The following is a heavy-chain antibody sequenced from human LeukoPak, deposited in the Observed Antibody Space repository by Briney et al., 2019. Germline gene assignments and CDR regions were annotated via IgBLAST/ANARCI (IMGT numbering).Heavy chain of an antibody. CDR1: GFTFSTYA. Sequence: PGGSLRLSCSGSGFTFSTYAIHWVRQAPGKGXEXXXXXXTSGDKTYYADSVKGRFTISRDNSKNTVSLQMSSLRDEDTAMYYCVKDLYKGETSTWYYFDYWGQGTLVTVSS. V-gene: IGHV3-64D*06. J-gene: IGHJ4*02. CDR3: VKDLYKGETSTWYYFDY. CDR2: XXTSGDKT. D-gene: IGHD6-13*01.